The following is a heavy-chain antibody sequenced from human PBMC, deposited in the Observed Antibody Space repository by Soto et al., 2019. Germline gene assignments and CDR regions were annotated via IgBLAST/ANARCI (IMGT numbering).Heavy chain of an antibody. CDR3: ARGGPYGMDV. CDR2: IDSDGSST. J-gene: IGHJ6*02. V-gene: IGHV3-74*01. Sequence: EVQLVESGGGLVQPGGSLRVSCAASGFTFGSYWMNWVRQAPGKGLVWVSRIDSDGSSTTYADSVKGRFTTSRDNAKNTLYLQMSSLRVEDTAVYYCARGGPYGMDVWGQGTTVTVSS. CDR1: GFTFGSYW.